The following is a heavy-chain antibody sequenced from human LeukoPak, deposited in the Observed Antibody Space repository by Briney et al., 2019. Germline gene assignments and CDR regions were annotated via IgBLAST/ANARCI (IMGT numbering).Heavy chain of an antibody. J-gene: IGHJ4*02. CDR2: ISGSAGNT. Sequence: GGSLRLSCEASGFTFSSYAMSWVRQAPGKGLEWVSGISGSAGNTYYADSVKGRFTISRDNSENTLYLQMNSLRAEDTAVYYCAKDLRSAWYYFDDWGQGTLVTVSS. V-gene: IGHV3-23*01. CDR1: GFTFSSYA. D-gene: IGHD6-19*01. CDR3: AKDLRSAWYYFDD.